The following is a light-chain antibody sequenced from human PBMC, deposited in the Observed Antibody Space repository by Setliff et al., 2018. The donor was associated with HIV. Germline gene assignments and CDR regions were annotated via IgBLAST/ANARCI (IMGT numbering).Light chain of an antibody. V-gene: IGLV2-14*01. CDR1: SSDVGSYNY. J-gene: IGLJ1*01. CDR3: SSFTTTTTLV. Sequence: QSALAQPASVSGSPGQSITISCTGTSSDVGSYNYVSWYQQHPGKAPKLMISGVSNRPSGVSNRFSGSKSDNTASLTISGLQAEDEADYFCSSFTTTTTLVFGTGTKVTVL. CDR2: GVS.